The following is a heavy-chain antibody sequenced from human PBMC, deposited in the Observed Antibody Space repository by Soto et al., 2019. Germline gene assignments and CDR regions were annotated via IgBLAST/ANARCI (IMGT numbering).Heavy chain of an antibody. D-gene: IGHD5-18*01. CDR3: AKGFTTMVRLCDY. V-gene: IGHV3-9*01. CDR2: ISWDSTSI. J-gene: IGHJ4*02. Sequence: EVQLVESGGALVQPGRSLRLSCAASGFTFDDYAMHWVRQAPGKGPEWVSGISWDSTSIGYADSVKGRFTISRDNAKKFQYLQMNTLRAEDTVVYFCAKGFTTMVRLCDYWGQGTLVTVSS. CDR1: GFTFDDYA.